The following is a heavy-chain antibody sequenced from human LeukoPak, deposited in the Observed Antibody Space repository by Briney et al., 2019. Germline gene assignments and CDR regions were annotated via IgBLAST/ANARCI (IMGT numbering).Heavy chain of an antibody. CDR3: ATVSRKEWPRLFWFDP. Sequence: ASVKVSCKVSGYTLTELSMHWVRQAPGKGLEWMGGFDPEDGETIYAQKFQGRVTMTKDTSTDTAYMELSSLRSEDTAVYYCATVSRKEWPRLFWFDPWGQGTLVTVSS. V-gene: IGHV1-24*01. CDR1: GYTLTELS. J-gene: IGHJ5*02. CDR2: FDPEDGET. D-gene: IGHD3-3*01.